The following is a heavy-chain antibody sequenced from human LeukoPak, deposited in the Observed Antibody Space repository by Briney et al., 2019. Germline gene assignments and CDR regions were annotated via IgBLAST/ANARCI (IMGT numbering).Heavy chain of an antibody. V-gene: IGHV1-2*02. D-gene: IGHD2-2*01. CDR2: IKPNSGGT. CDR1: GYTFTGYY. Sequence: GASVKVSCKASGYTFTGYYMHWVRQAPGQGLEWMGWIKPNSGGTNYAQKFQGRVTMTRDTSISTAYMELSRLRSDDTAVYYCARDRAYCSSTSCFMDYWGQGTLVTVSS. CDR3: ARDRAYCSSTSCFMDY. J-gene: IGHJ4*02.